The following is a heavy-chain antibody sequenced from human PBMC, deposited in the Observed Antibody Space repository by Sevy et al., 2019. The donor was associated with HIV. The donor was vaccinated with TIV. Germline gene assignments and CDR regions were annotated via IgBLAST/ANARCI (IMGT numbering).Heavy chain of an antibody. CDR1: GFTFSSYW. Sequence: GGSLRLSCVASGFTFSSYWMSWVRQAPGKGLEWVANIKQDGSEKYYVDSVKGRFTISRDNAKNSLYLQMNSLRAEDTAVYYCAREYYDFWSGSLYYGMDVWGQGTTVTVSS. V-gene: IGHV3-7*01. D-gene: IGHD3-3*01. J-gene: IGHJ6*02. CDR3: AREYYDFWSGSLYYGMDV. CDR2: IKQDGSEK.